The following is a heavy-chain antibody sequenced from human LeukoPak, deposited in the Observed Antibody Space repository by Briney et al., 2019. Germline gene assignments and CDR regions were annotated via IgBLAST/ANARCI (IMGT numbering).Heavy chain of an antibody. CDR2: INHSGST. J-gene: IGHJ5*02. V-gene: IGHV4-34*01. CDR3: ARGKIAARRLYNWFDP. D-gene: IGHD6-6*01. Sequence: SETLSLTCAVYGGXFSGYYCSWIRQPPGKGQEWIGEINHSGSTNYNPSLKSRVTISVDTSKNQLSLKLSSVTAADTAVYYCARGKIAARRLYNWFDPWGQGTLVTVSS. CDR1: GGXFSGYY.